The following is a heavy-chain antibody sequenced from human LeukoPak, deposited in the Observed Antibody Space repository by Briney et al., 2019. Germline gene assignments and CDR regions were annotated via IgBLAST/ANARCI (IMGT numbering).Heavy chain of an antibody. CDR3: ARDSTYYYASGSSGPHYFDY. J-gene: IGHJ4*02. CDR2: ISYDGGIT. V-gene: IGHV3-30*01. Sequence: GGSLRLSCAASGFTFSSYAMHWVRQAPGKGLEWVAVISYDGGITNYADSVKGRFTISRDNSKNTLYLQLNSLRAEDAGVYYCARDSTYYYASGSSGPHYFDYWGQGTLVTASS. D-gene: IGHD3-10*01. CDR1: GFTFSSYA.